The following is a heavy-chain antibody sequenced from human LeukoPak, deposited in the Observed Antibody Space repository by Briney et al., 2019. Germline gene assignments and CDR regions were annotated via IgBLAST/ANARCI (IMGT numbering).Heavy chain of an antibody. V-gene: IGHV1-46*01. J-gene: IGHJ2*01. CDR1: GYTFTSYY. CDR2: INPSGGST. Sequence: GASVKVSCKASGYTFTSYYMHWVRQAPGQGLEWMGIINPSGGSTSYAQKFQGRVTMTRDTSTSTVYMELSGLRSEDTAVYYCARDRRDGYNYWYFDLWGRGTLVTVSS. CDR3: ARDRRDGYNYWYFDL. D-gene: IGHD5-24*01.